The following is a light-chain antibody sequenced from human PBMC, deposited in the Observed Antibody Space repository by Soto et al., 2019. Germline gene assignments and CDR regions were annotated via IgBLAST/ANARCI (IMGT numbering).Light chain of an antibody. CDR2: AAS. CDR1: QGISSY. J-gene: IGKJ4*01. V-gene: IGKV1-9*01. Sequence: IQLTQSPSSLSASLGDRVTITCRASQGISSYLAWYQQKPGKAPKLLIYAASTLQSGVPSRFRGSGSGTDFTLTISSLQPEDFETYYCQQLNSYPRTFGGGTKVDIK. CDR3: QQLNSYPRT.